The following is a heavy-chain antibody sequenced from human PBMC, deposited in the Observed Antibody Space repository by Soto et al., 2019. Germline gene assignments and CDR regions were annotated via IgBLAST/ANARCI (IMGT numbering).Heavy chain of an antibody. J-gene: IGHJ6*02. CDR1: GYTFTGYY. V-gene: IGHV1-2*02. CDR2: INPNSGDT. D-gene: IGHD1-26*01. Sequence: ASVKVSCKASGYTFTGYYVHWVRQAPGQGLEWMGWINPNSGDTYLAQRFQGRVTMNRDTSIGTAYMELRGLASDDTAEYYCAKGGAIVAAGTRVYLYNAMDVWGQGTTVTVSS. CDR3: AKGGAIVAAGTRVYLYNAMDV.